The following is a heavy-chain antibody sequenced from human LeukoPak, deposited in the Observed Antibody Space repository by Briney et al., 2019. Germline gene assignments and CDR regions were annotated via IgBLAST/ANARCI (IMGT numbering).Heavy chain of an antibody. J-gene: IGHJ3*02. CDR1: GFTFSSYG. CDR2: IWYDGSNK. V-gene: IGHV3-33*01. CDR3: ARERRTSLNAFDI. D-gene: IGHD2-2*01. Sequence: GGPLRLSCAASGFTFSSYGMHWVRQAPGKGLEWVAVIWYDGSNKYYADSVKGRLTISRDNSKNTLYLQMNSLRAEDTAVYYCARERRTSLNAFDIWGQGTMVTVSS.